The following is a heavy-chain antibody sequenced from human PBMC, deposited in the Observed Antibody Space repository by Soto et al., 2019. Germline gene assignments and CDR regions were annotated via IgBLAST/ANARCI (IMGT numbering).Heavy chain of an antibody. D-gene: IGHD5-12*01. V-gene: IGHV4-39*01. Sequence: LSLTCTVSGGSISSSSYYWGWIRQPPGKGLEWIGSIYYSGSTYYNPSLKSRVTISVDTSKNQFSLKLSSVTAADTAVYYCARSYDGYFDYWGQGTLVTVSS. J-gene: IGHJ4*02. CDR3: ARSYDGYFDY. CDR2: IYYSGST. CDR1: GGSISSSSYY.